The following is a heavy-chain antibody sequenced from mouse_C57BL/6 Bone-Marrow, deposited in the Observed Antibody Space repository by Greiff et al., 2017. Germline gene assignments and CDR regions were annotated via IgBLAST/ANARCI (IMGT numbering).Heavy chain of an antibody. CDR3: ARSPYYGSSSFDV. Sequence: VQLQQSGPELVKPGASVKLSCKASGYTFTSYDINWVKQRPGQGLEWIGWIYPRDGSTKYNAKFTGKATLTVYTSSSTAYMELHSLTSEDSAVYFCARSPYYGSSSFDVWGTGTTVTVSS. J-gene: IGHJ1*03. CDR1: GYTFTSYD. V-gene: IGHV1-85*01. CDR2: IYPRDGST. D-gene: IGHD1-1*01.